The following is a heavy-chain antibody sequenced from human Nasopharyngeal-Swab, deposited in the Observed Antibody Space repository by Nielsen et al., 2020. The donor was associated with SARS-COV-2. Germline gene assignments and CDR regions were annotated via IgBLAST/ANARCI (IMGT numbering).Heavy chain of an antibody. CDR1: GFTFTSYA. CDR3: AKDSGAGFCDVGSCFPTNH. Sequence: GESLKISCAASGFTFTSYAMNWVRQAPGKGLEWVSGMSGTGDNKYYADSVKGRFTISRDSSKNTLYLQMNSLRAEDTAVYYCAKDSGAGFCDVGSCFPTNHWGQGTLVTVSS. J-gene: IGHJ5*02. D-gene: IGHD2-15*01. V-gene: IGHV3-23*01. CDR2: MSGTGDNK.